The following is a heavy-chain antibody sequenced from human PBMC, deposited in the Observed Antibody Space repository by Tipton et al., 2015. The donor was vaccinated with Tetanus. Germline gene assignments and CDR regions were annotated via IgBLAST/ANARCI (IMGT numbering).Heavy chain of an antibody. Sequence: SLRLSCAASGFTFDDYAMHWVRQAPGKGLEWVSGISWNSGSIGYADSVKGRFTISRDNAKNSLYLQMNSLRAEDTALYYCARDRGSYDWGDFDNWGQGTLVTVSS. J-gene: IGHJ4*02. D-gene: IGHD3-16*01. CDR3: ARDRGSYDWGDFDN. CDR1: GFTFDDYA. V-gene: IGHV3-9*01. CDR2: ISWNSGSI.